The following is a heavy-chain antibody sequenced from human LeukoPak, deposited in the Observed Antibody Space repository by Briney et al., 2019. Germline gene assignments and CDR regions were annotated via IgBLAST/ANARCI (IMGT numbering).Heavy chain of an antibody. Sequence: PGGSLRLSCAASGFSFSSYGMHWVRQAPGKGLEWVAVISYDEITKYYADSVKGRFAMSRDNAKNSLYLQMNSLRAEDTAVYYCARGDYRPAMAGEPFDYWGQGTLVTVSS. CDR2: ISYDEITK. D-gene: IGHD6-19*01. CDR1: GFSFSSYG. CDR3: ARGDYRPAMAGEPFDY. J-gene: IGHJ4*02. V-gene: IGHV3-33*08.